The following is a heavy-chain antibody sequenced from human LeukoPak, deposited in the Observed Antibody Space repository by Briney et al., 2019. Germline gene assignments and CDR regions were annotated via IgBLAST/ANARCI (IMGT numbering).Heavy chain of an antibody. D-gene: IGHD3-22*01. CDR2: VYPGDSDT. V-gene: IGHV5-51*01. J-gene: IGHJ4*02. Sequence: GESLKISCQGSGYRFTDHWIAWVRQMPGKGLEWMGMVYPGDSDTRYSPSFQGQVTISADKSIHTAYLQWSSLKASDTAIYYCTRRGSSGTYYVFDSWGQGTLVSVSS. CDR1: GYRFTDHW. CDR3: TRRGSSGTYYVFDS.